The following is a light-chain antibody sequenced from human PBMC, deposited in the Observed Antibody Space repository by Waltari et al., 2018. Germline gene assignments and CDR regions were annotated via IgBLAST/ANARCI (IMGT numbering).Light chain of an antibody. Sequence: EIVMTQSPATLSVSPGESATLPCRASQSITINLAWYQQKPGQPPRLLIYGASTRATGIPARFSGSGSGTEFTLTISSLQSEDFALYYCQQYNNWPPAYTFGQGTKLEIK. V-gene: IGKV3-15*01. CDR2: GAS. CDR1: QSITIN. J-gene: IGKJ2*01. CDR3: QQYNNWPPAYT.